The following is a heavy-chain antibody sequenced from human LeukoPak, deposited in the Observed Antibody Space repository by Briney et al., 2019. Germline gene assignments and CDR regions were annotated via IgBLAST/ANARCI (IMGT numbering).Heavy chain of an antibody. V-gene: IGHV3-21*01. CDR3: ARSYSSSSIYYYYYGMDV. Sequence: PGGSLRLSCAASGFTFSSYSMNWVRQAPGKGLEWVSSISSSSSYIYYADSVKGRFTISRDNAKNSLYPQMNSLRAEDTAVYYCARSYSSSSIYYYYYGMDVWGQGTTVTVSS. CDR1: GFTFSSYS. D-gene: IGHD6-6*01. CDR2: ISSSSSYI. J-gene: IGHJ6*02.